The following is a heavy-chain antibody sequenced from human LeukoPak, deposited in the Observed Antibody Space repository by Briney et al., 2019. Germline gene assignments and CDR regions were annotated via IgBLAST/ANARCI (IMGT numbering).Heavy chain of an antibody. D-gene: IGHD5-24*01. Sequence: ASVKVSCKASGGTFSSYAISWVRQAPGQGLEWMGGIVPIFGTANYAQKFQGRVTITTDESTSTAYMELSSLRSEDTAVYYCARSRDGYNYVPEGYFDYWGQGTLVTVSS. CDR3: ARSRDGYNYVPEGYFDY. CDR2: IVPIFGTA. V-gene: IGHV1-69*05. J-gene: IGHJ4*02. CDR1: GGTFSSYA.